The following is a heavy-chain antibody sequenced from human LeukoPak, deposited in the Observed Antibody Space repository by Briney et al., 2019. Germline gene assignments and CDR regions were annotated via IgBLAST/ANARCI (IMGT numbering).Heavy chain of an antibody. CDR3: ARDPRAARPHYFDY. D-gene: IGHD6-6*01. Sequence: GGSLRLSCAASGFTFGSYSMNWVRQAPGKGLEWVSYISSSSSTIYYADSVKGRFTISRDNAKNSLYLQMNSLRAEDTAVYYCARDPRAARPHYFDYWGQGTLVTVSS. V-gene: IGHV3-48*01. CDR1: GFTFGSYS. J-gene: IGHJ4*02. CDR2: ISSSSSTI.